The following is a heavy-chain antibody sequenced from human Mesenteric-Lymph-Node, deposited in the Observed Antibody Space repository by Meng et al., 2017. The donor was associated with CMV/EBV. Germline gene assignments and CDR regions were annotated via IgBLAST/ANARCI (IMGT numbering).Heavy chain of an antibody. CDR3: ARVRTPTAIKFLDC. Sequence: ASVTVSCKASGYTFTDYFIHWVRQAPGQGLEWMAWINPNSGGTNYAQKFQGRVTMTRDTSISTAYMELNRLRSDDTAVYYCARVRTPTAIKFLDCWGQGTLVTVSS. CDR2: INPNSGGT. J-gene: IGHJ4*02. V-gene: IGHV1-2*02. CDR1: GYTFTDYF. D-gene: IGHD2-21*02.